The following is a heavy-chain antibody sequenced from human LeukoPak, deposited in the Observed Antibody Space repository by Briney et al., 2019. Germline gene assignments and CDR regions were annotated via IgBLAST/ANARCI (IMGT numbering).Heavy chain of an antibody. V-gene: IGHV5-51*01. Sequence: GESLKISCKGSGYSFTSYWIGWVRQMPGKRLEFMGIIYPGDSDTRYSPSFQGQVTISADKSINTAYLQWNSLKASDTAKYYCARAGYSNAWYGVDYWGQGTLVTVTS. CDR3: ARAGYSNAWYGVDY. CDR1: GYSFTSYW. J-gene: IGHJ4*02. D-gene: IGHD4-11*01. CDR2: IYPGDSDT.